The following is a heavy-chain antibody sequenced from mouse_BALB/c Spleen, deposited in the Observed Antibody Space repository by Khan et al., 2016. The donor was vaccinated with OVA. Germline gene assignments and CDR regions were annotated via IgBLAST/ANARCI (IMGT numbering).Heavy chain of an antibody. D-gene: IGHD2-1*01. CDR3: AREGYDGNARGWFAY. CDR1: GYTFTDYY. Sequence: QVQLQQSGPELVKPGASVRISCKASGYTFTDYYINWMKQRPGQGLEWIGWIYPGNVNTKYNEKFKDKAILTADKSSSTAYMQLSSLTSEDSAVYFCAREGYDGNARGWFAYWGQGTLVTVST. V-gene: IGHV1S56*01. CDR2: IYPGNVNT. J-gene: IGHJ3*01.